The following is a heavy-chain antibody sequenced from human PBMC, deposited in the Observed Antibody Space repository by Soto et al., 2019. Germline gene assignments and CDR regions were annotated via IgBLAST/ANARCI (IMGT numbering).Heavy chain of an antibody. CDR3: ARDGRAVAADYYYYYGMDV. V-gene: IGHV1-69*13. D-gene: IGHD6-19*01. Sequence: SVKVSCKASGGTFSSHAISWVRQAPGQGLEWMGGIIPIFGTANYAQKFQGRVTITADESTSTAYMELSSPRSEDTAVYYCARDGRAVAADYYYYYGMDVWGQGTTVTVSS. J-gene: IGHJ6*02. CDR2: IIPIFGTA. CDR1: GGTFSSHA.